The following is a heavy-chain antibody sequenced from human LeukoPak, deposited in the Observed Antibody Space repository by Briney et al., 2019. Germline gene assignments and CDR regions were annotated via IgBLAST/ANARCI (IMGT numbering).Heavy chain of an antibody. CDR3: ARGVDRYDFWSASQGYGMDV. CDR2: INHSGST. V-gene: IGHV4-34*01. J-gene: IGHJ6*02. Sequence: GSLRLSCAASGFTVSSNYMSWVRQPPGKGLEWIGEINHSGSTNYNPSLKSRVTISVDTSKNQFSLKLSSVTAADTAVYYCARGVDRYDFWSASQGYGMDVWGQGTTVTVSS. CDR1: GFTVSSNY. D-gene: IGHD3-3*01.